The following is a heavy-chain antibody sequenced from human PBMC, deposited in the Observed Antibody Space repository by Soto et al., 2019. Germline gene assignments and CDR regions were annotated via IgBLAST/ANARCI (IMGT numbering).Heavy chain of an antibody. V-gene: IGHV1-18*01. D-gene: IGHD3-10*01. CDR2: ISGYNGKT. Sequence: QVQLVQSGAEVKKPGASVKVSCKSSGYTFSMSGISWVRQAPGQGLEWMGWISGYNGKTNYEQKLQDRVTMTTDTSTNMAYMELRSLRSDDTAVYYCARGGPRPYYYDGMDVWGQGTTVTVSS. CDR1: GYTFSMSG. CDR3: ARGGPRPYYYDGMDV. J-gene: IGHJ6*02.